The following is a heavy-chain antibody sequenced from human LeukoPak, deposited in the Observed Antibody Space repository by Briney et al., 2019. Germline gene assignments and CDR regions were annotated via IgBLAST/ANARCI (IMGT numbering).Heavy chain of an antibody. D-gene: IGHD2-2*01. CDR1: GVTFSSDS. J-gene: IGHJ4*02. Sequence: PGGCLRLSCAASGVTFSSDSMNGGREAPGKGVEWGSSISSRRGYIYYADSVKRRFTISRDTAKHSLYLQMNSLSPEDTAVYYCARDRGGGVVPADPFDYWGQGTLVTVSS. V-gene: IGHV3-21*01. CDR2: ISSRRGYI. CDR3: ARDRGGGVVPADPFDY.